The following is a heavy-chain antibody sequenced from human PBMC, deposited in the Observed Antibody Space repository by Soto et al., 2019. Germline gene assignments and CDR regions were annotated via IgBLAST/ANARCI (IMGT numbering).Heavy chain of an antibody. J-gene: IGHJ4*02. CDR1: GFTFGNYY. CDR3: ARVSAYGLHVNGRDYFDH. CDR2: ISSRDLSI. Sequence: QVRLVESGGGLVTPGGSLRVSCAASGFTFGNYYMSWIRQAPGRGLEWISSISSRDLSIYYSDSVKGRFTISRDNARNSPFLPMSSLRVADTAVYYCARVSAYGLHVNGRDYFDHWGQGTLVTVSS. D-gene: IGHD3-10*01. V-gene: IGHV3-11*01.